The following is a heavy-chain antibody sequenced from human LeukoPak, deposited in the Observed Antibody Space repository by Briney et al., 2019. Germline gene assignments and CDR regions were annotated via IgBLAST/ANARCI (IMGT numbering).Heavy chain of an antibody. CDR1: GFTFSNYG. CDR3: ARADRDGNKRFLD. D-gene: IGHD5-24*01. CDR2: VSSSGTTT. Sequence: PGGSLRLSCTASGFTFSNYGMNWVRQAPGKGLEWVSYVSSSGTTTYYADSVKGRFTISRDNGKNLVSLQMNSLRDEDTAVYYCARADRDGNKRFLDWGQGTLVTVSS. J-gene: IGHJ4*02. V-gene: IGHV3-48*02.